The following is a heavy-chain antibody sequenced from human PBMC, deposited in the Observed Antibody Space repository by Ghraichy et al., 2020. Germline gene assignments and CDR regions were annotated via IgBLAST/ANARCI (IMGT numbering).Heavy chain of an antibody. CDR3: AVNRIPDCYFDL. CDR1: GVSINSYY. V-gene: IGHV4-59*01. Sequence: SETLSLTCTVSGVSINSYYWTWIRQPPGKGLEWIGYTYYSGATNYSLSLKSRVTMTLDTSKNQFSLKLNSVTAADTAVYYCAVNRIPDCYFDLWGRGTLVTVVS. CDR2: TYYSGAT. D-gene: IGHD2/OR15-2a*01. J-gene: IGHJ2*01.